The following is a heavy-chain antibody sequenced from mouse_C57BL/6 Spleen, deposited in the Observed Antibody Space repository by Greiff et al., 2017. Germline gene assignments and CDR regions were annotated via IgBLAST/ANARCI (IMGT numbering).Heavy chain of an antibody. V-gene: IGHV1-80*01. CDR1: GYAFSSYW. D-gene: IGHD4-1*01. Sequence: QVQLQQSGAELVKPGASVKISCKASGYAFSSYWMNWVKQRPGKGLEWIGQIYPGDGDTNYNDTFKGKATLTAAKSSSTAYMQLSSLTSEDSAVYFCARAGLQLGRDAMDYWGQGTSVTVSS. CDR2: IYPGDGDT. J-gene: IGHJ4*01. CDR3: ARAGLQLGRDAMDY.